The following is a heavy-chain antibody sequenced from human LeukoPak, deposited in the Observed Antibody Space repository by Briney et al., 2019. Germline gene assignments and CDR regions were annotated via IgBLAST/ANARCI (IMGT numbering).Heavy chain of an antibody. CDR1: GFTFSSSA. Sequence: PGGSLRLSCVASGFTFSSSAMNWVRQAPGKGLEWVGFIRSKAFGETAEYAASVKGRFTISRDDSKSIAYLQMNSLKTEDTAVYYCTRDRGSSTLGDYWGQGTLVTVSS. D-gene: IGHD7-27*01. CDR2: IRSKAFGETA. CDR3: TRDRGSSTLGDY. V-gene: IGHV3-49*04. J-gene: IGHJ4*02.